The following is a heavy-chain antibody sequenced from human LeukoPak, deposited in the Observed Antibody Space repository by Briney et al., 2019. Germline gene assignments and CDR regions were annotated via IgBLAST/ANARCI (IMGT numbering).Heavy chain of an antibody. Sequence: GGSLRLSCAASGFTFTTYGMHWVRQAPGKGLEWVAVISNDGTTQNHVESVKGRFTISRDNSRNTVYLQMNSLRTEDTALYYCAEDALLYSTSPFDYWGQGTLVTVSS. CDR3: AEDALLYSTSPFDY. CDR2: ISNDGTTQ. CDR1: GFTFTTYG. J-gene: IGHJ4*02. D-gene: IGHD2-2*01. V-gene: IGHV3-30*18.